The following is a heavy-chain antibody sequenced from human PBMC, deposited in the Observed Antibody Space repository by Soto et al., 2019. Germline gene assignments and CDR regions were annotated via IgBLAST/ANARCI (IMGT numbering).Heavy chain of an antibody. J-gene: IGHJ4*02. V-gene: IGHV3-7*01. Sequence: EVQLVESGGGLVRPGGSLSLSCAASGLAFRSFLMSWVRQAPGGGLEWVANINQDGRDKDYSDAVRGRFTISRDNAANSLFLHMNSLGAEDTAVYYCATYHDDEWEAYRHRYWGQGTLVTVSS. D-gene: IGHD3-16*02. CDR3: ATYHDDEWEAYRHRY. CDR2: INQDGRDK. CDR1: GLAFRSFL.